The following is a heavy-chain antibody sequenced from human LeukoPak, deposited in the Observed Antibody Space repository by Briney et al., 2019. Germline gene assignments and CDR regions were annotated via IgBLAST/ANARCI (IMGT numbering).Heavy chain of an antibody. CDR3: ARGYDSSGMPAFDI. Sequence: SETLSLTSTVSGGSISSSSYYWGWIRQPPGKGLEWIGSIYYSGSTYYNPSLKSRVTISVDTSKNQFSLKLSSVTAADTAVYYCARGYDSSGMPAFDIWGQGTMVTVSS. J-gene: IGHJ3*02. CDR2: IYYSGST. V-gene: IGHV4-39*01. CDR1: GGSISSSSYY. D-gene: IGHD3-22*01.